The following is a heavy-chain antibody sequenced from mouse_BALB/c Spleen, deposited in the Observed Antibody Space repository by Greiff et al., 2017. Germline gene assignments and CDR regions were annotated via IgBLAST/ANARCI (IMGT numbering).Heavy chain of an antibody. J-gene: IGHJ4*01. CDR1: GFSLSTSGMG. CDR2: IWWDDDK. D-gene: IGHD2-14*01. V-gene: IGHV8-8*01. CDR3: ARTVPRYDDAMDY. Sequence: QVTLKVCGPGILQPSQTLSLTCSFSGFSLSTSGMGVGWIRPPSGKGLEWLAHIWWDDDKYSNPSLKSQLTISQDTSRNQVFLKNTSVDTADTATYYCARTVPRYDDAMDYWGQGTSVTVSS.